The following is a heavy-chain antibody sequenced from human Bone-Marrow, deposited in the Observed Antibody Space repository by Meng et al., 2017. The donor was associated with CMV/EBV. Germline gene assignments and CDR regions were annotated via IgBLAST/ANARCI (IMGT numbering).Heavy chain of an antibody. J-gene: IGHJ6*02. CDR2: IKQDGSEK. CDR1: GFTFSSYW. V-gene: IGHV3-7*01. D-gene: IGHD2-2*01. Sequence: GESLKISCAASGFTFSSYWMSWVRQAPGKGLEWVANIKQDGSEKYYVDSVKGRFTNSRDNAKNSLYLQMNSLRAVETAVYYCERDNRYCSSTSCYWDYYGMDVWGQGTTVTVSS. CDR3: ERDNRYCSSTSCYWDYYGMDV.